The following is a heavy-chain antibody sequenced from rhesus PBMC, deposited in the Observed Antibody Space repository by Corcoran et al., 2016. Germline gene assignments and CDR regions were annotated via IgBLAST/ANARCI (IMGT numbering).Heavy chain of an antibody. J-gene: IGHJ5-1*01. CDR1: VSSPRSGYG. D-gene: IGHD4-29*01. CDR3: VSRNDYGSSYGPVYNRFDV. V-gene: IGHV4-127*01. CDR2: IGGSSGST. Sequence: QAQLQESGPGLVKPSETPSPTCAVSVSSPRSGYGWSWIRQPPGHGRGGVGYIGGSSGSTNYNPSLKSRVTISKDTSKNQFSLKLTSVTAADTAVYYCVSRNDYGSSYGPVYNRFDVWGAGVLVTVSS.